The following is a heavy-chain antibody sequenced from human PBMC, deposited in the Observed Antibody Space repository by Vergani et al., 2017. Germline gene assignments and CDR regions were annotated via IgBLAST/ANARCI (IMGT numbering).Heavy chain of an antibody. CDR1: GGTFSSYT. D-gene: IGHD5-24*01. Sequence: QVQLVQSGAEVKKPGSSVKVSCKASGGTFSSYTISWVRQAPGQGLEWMGRIIPILGIANYAQKFQGRVTITADKSTSTAYMELSSLRSEDTALYYCAKPRSEMATTDAFDIWGQGTMVTVSS. V-gene: IGHV1-69*02. CDR3: AKPRSEMATTDAFDI. CDR2: IIPILGIA. J-gene: IGHJ3*02.